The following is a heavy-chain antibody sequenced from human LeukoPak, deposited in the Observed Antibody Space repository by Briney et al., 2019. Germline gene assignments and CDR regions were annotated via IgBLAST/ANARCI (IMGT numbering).Heavy chain of an antibody. CDR3: TRGGAAAGFDF. V-gene: IGHV6-1*01. Sequence: SQTLSLTCAISGDSVTSNSAVWNWIRQSPSRGLEWLGRTYYRSRWYNDYAVSVKSRISVNPDTSKNQFSLQLNSVTPEDTAVYYCTRGGAAAGFDFWGQGTLVTVSS. J-gene: IGHJ4*02. D-gene: IGHD6-13*01. CDR2: TYYRSRWYN. CDR1: GDSVTSNSAV.